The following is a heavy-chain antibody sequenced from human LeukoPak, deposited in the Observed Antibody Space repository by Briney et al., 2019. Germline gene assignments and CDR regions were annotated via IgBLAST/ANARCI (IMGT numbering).Heavy chain of an antibody. CDR3: ASLSYYDLSGYFY. D-gene: IGHD3-22*01. CDR2: INPNSGGT. CDR1: GYPFIGNY. V-gene: IGHV1-2*02. Sequence: GASVKVSCKASGYPFIGNYIHWVRQAPGQGLEGMGWINPNSGGTQYSQKFQGRVTLTRDTSITTGYMELSGLTSDDTAVYYSASLSYYDLSGYFYWGQGTLVTVSS. J-gene: IGHJ4*02.